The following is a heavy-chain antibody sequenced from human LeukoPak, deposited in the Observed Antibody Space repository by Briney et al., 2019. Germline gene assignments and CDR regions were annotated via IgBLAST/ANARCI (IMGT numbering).Heavy chain of an antibody. V-gene: IGHV3-64D*06. CDR3: VKDFGRVRGTPDS. CDR1: GGSISSSN. CDR2: ISGSGNGFSI. Sequence: ETLSLTCAVSGGSISSSNWWSWVRQTPGKGPEYVSTISGSGNGFSIYYADSVKGRFTISRDDSKSILYLQMNGLRSEDTAVYYCVKDFGRVRGTPDSWGQGTLVTVSS. J-gene: IGHJ4*02. D-gene: IGHD3-16*01.